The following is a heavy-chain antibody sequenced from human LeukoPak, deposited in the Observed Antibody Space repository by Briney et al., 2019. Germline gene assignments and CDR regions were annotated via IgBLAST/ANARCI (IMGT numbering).Heavy chain of an antibody. J-gene: IGHJ4*02. Sequence: GGSLRLSCAASGFSVSSNYISWVRQAPGRGLGWVSVIYSGGSTKYADSVKARFTISRDNSKNTVYLQMNSLRAEDTAVYYCARATLDNWGQGTLVTVPS. V-gene: IGHV3-53*01. CDR2: IYSGGST. CDR1: GFSVSSNY. CDR3: ARATLDN.